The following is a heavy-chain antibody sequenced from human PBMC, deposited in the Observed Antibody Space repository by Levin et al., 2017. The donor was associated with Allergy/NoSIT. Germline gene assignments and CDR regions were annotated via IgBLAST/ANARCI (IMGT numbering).Heavy chain of an antibody. CDR1: GGSISGYY. CDR3: ASNIAAAGHNWFHP. Sequence: SQTLSLTCTVSGGSISGYYWSWIRQPPGKGLEWIGYVHYSGSTNYNPSLNSRVTISVDTSKKQFSLRLTPVTAADKAVSYCASNIAAAGHNWFHPWGQGTLVTVSS. CDR2: VHYSGST. V-gene: IGHV4-59*08. D-gene: IGHD6-13*01. J-gene: IGHJ5*02.